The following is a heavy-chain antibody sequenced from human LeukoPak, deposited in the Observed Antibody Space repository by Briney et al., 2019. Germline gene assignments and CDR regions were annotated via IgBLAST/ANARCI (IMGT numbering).Heavy chain of an antibody. CDR2: ISGGGNSA. CDR1: GFTFSTYA. Sequence: GGSLRLYCAASGFTFSTYAMSWVRQAPGKGLEWVSTISGGGNSATYADSVKGQFTISRDNSKSTLYLQMNSLRAEDTAVYYCWSSGPTEYLDHWGQGILVAVSS. D-gene: IGHD3-22*01. CDR3: WSSGPTEYLDH. V-gene: IGHV3-23*01. J-gene: IGHJ5*02.